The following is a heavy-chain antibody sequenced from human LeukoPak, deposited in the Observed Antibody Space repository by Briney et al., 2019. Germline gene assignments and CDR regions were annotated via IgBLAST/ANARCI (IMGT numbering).Heavy chain of an antibody. D-gene: IGHD6-13*01. Sequence: ASVKVSCKASGGTFSSYAISWVRQAPGQGLEWMGGIIPIFGTANYAQKFQGRVTITADKSTSTAYMELSSLRSEDTAVYYCARGGEAAALIGTGEGEAQNLDYWGQGTLVTGSS. CDR3: ARGGEAAALIGTGEGEAQNLDY. J-gene: IGHJ4*02. CDR2: IIPIFGTA. V-gene: IGHV1-69*06. CDR1: GGTFSSYA.